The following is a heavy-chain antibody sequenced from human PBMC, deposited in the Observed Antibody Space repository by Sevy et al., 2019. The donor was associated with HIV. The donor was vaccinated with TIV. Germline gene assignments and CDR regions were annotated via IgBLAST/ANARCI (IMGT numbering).Heavy chain of an antibody. CDR2: INVNSGGT. CDR3: ASECFPLAAATGVNSGFDY. Sequence: ASVKVSCKAAGYTFSDYYMHWVRQAPGQGLEWMGWINVNSGGTNYARDFRGRVTMARDTSISTAYMELIGLTFDDTAVYYCASECFPLAAATGVNSGFDYWGQGTLVTVSS. CDR1: GYTFSDYY. D-gene: IGHD6-25*01. V-gene: IGHV1-2*02. J-gene: IGHJ4*02.